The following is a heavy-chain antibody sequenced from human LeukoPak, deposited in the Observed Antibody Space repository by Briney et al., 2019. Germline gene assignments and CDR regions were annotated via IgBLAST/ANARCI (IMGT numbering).Heavy chain of an antibody. CDR2: ISYEGSNK. J-gene: IGHJ5*02. CDR1: GFTFSSYG. Sequence: PGRSLRLSCAASGFTFSSYGMHWVRQAPGKGLEWVAVISYEGSNKYYADSVKGRYTISRDNSKNTLYLQMNSLRAEDTAVYYCAKSAEVQSGSYYGSWFDPWGQGTLVTVSS. V-gene: IGHV3-30*18. D-gene: IGHD1-26*01. CDR3: AKSAEVQSGSYYGSWFDP.